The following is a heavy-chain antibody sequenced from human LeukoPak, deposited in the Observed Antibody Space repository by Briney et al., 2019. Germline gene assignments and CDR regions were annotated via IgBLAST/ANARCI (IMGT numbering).Heavy chain of an antibody. CDR3: ARGGLTGYYYYGMDV. Sequence: GASVKVSCKASGYTLTSYGISWVRQAPGQGLEWMGWISAYNGNTNYAQKLQGRVTMTTDTSTSTAYMELRSLRSDDTAVYYCARGGLTGYYYYGMDVWGQGTTVTVSS. CDR1: GYTLTSYG. J-gene: IGHJ6*02. CDR2: ISAYNGNT. V-gene: IGHV1-18*01.